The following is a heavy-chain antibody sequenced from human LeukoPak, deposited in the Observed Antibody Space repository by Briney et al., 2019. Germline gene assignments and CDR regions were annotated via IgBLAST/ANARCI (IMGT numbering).Heavy chain of an antibody. CDR2: INHSGST. J-gene: IGHJ6*03. Sequence: SETLSLTCAVYGGSFSGYYWSWIRQPPGKGLEWIGEINHSGSTNYNPSLKSRVTISIDTSKNQFSLKLSSVTAADTAVYYCARQLMIDYYYYYYYMDVWGRGTTVTISS. CDR3: ARQLMIDYYYYYYYMDV. CDR1: GGSFSGYY. D-gene: IGHD3-22*01. V-gene: IGHV4-34*01.